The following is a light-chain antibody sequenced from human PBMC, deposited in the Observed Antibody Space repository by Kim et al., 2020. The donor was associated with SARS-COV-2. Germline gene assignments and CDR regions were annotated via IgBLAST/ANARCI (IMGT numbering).Light chain of an antibody. Sequence: GQSLTISCTGTSSDVGVYDYVSWYQQHPGKAPKLMIYDVTNRPSGVSNLFSGSKSGNTASLTISGLQAEDEADYYCSTYSSSTTLVFGGGTQLTVL. CDR2: DVT. J-gene: IGLJ2*01. CDR1: SSDVGVYDY. CDR3: STYSSSTTLV. V-gene: IGLV2-14*03.